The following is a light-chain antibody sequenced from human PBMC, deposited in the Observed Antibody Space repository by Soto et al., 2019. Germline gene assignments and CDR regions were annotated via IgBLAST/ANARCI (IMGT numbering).Light chain of an antibody. V-gene: IGKV3-15*01. J-gene: IGKJ1*01. CDR2: GAS. Sequence: EIVMTQSPATLSVSPGERATLSCRASQSVSSNLAWYQQKPGQAPRLLIYGASTRATGIPARFSGSGSGTEFTLTISSLQSEDFAVYYCQLYNNWPPLWTFGQGTMLEIK. CDR1: QSVSSN. CDR3: QLYNNWPPLWT.